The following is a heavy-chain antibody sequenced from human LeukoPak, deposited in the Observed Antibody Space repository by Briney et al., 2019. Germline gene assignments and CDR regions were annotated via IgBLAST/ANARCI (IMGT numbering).Heavy chain of an antibody. D-gene: IGHD2-2*01. CDR2: IYYSGST. CDR3: ARRNVVVPAAINAFDI. CDR1: GGSISSGDYY. J-gene: IGHJ3*02. Sequence: SETLSLTCTVSGGSISSGDYYWSWIRQPPGKGLEWIGYIYYSGSTYYNPSLKSRVTISVDTSKNQFSLKLSSVTAADTAVYYCARRNVVVPAAINAFDIWGQGTMVTVSS. V-gene: IGHV4-30-4*08.